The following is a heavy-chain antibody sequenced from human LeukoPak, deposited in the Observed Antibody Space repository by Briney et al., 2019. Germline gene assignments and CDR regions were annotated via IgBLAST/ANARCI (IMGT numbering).Heavy chain of an antibody. CDR2: IASDGSST. J-gene: IGHJ5*02. D-gene: IGHD5-18*01. V-gene: IGHV3-74*01. CDR1: GFTFSSYW. CDR3: ARDKGYSIDQ. Sequence: GGSLRLSCAASGFTFSSYWMNWVRQAPGKGLVWVSRIASDGSSTTYADFVKGRFTISRDNAKNTLYLQMNSLRAEETAIYYCARDKGYSIDQWGQGTLVTVSS.